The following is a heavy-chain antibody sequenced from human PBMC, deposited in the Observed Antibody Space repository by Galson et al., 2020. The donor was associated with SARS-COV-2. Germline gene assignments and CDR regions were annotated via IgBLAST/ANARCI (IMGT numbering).Heavy chain of an antibody. CDR3: APGRGPRY. J-gene: IGHJ4*02. Sequence: TGGSLRLSCAASGFTFSSYSMNWVRQAPGKGLEWVSSIDSSGNYIYYADSLKGRFTISRDKAKNSLYLQMNSLRGDDTAVYYCAPGRGPRYWGQGTLVTVSS. V-gene: IGHV3-21*01. CDR2: IDSSGNYI. CDR1: GFTFSSYS. D-gene: IGHD6-25*01.